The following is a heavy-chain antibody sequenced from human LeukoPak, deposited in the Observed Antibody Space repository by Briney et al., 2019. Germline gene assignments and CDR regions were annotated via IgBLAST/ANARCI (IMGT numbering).Heavy chain of an antibody. CDR2: VYYIGTT. CDR3: ARGVYIAAAQYGY. CDR1: GGSISSYY. Sequence: PSETLSLTCTVSGGSISSYYWSWIRQPPGKGLEWIGYVYYIGTTNYNPPLKSRLTISVDPSQTQSSLKLSSVTAADTAVYYCARGVYIAAAQYGYWGQGTLVTVSS. V-gene: IGHV4-59*01. D-gene: IGHD6-13*01. J-gene: IGHJ4*02.